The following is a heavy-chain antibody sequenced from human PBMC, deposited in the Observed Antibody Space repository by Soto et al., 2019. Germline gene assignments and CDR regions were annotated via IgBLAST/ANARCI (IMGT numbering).Heavy chain of an antibody. CDR3: ARLRIKSWFDP. CDR1: GGSISSSSYY. Sequence: SETLSLTCTVSGGSISSSSYYWGWIRQPPGKGLEWIGSIYYSGSTYYNPSLKSRVTISVDTSKNQFSLKLSSVTAADTAVYYCARLRIKSWFDPWGQGTLVTV. J-gene: IGHJ5*02. V-gene: IGHV4-39*01. D-gene: IGHD3-10*01. CDR2: IYYSGST.